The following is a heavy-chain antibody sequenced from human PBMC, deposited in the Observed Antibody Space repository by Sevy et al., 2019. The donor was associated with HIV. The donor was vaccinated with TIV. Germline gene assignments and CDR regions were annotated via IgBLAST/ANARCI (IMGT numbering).Heavy chain of an antibody. CDR1: GGTFSSYA. Sequence: ASVKVSCKASGGTFSSYAISWVRQAPGQGLEWMGGIIPIFGTANYAQKFQGRVTITADESTSTAYMELSSLRSEDTAVYYCAEAVAARGYSYGPPYYGMDVWGQRTTVTVSS. D-gene: IGHD5-18*01. CDR3: AEAVAARGYSYGPPYYGMDV. CDR2: IIPIFGTA. V-gene: IGHV1-69*13. J-gene: IGHJ6*02.